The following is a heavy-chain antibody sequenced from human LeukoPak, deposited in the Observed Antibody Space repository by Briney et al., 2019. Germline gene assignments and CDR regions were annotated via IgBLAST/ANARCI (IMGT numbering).Heavy chain of an antibody. CDR2: INPNSGGT. Sequence: GASVKVSCKASGYTFTRNYMNWVGESPGQRLEGMGWINPNSGGTTHTQKSQGRVAMPRDTSIRTAYMPLSRLRSDDTAVYYCARESSVSVYNWFYPWGQGALVTVSS. CDR3: ARESSVSVYNWFYP. V-gene: IGHV1-2*02. D-gene: IGHD3-22*01. J-gene: IGHJ5*02. CDR1: GYTFTRNY.